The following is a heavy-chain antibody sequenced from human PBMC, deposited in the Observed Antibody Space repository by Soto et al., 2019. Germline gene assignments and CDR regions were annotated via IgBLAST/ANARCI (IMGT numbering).Heavy chain of an antibody. D-gene: IGHD3-10*01. CDR2: ISHTGST. J-gene: IGHJ5*02. Sequence: PSETLSLTCALSGGSLTSGNSYSWSWIRQPPGQGLECIGSISHTGSTSYNPSRKSRLTMSVDKCKSQFSLRLSSVTAADMAVYYCARAVAPYFGTWYDPWGQGILVTVSS. V-gene: IGHV4-30-2*01. CDR3: ARAVAPYFGTWYDP. CDR1: GGSLTSGNSYS.